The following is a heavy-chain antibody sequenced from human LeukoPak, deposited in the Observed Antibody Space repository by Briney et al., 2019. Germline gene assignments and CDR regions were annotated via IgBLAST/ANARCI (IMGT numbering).Heavy chain of an antibody. V-gene: IGHV3-33*01. J-gene: IGHJ6*03. CDR2: IWYDGSNK. CDR1: GFTFSSYG. CDR3: ARGRKAMYDFWSGYEGYMDV. Sequence: GGSLRLSCAASGFTFSSYGMHWVRQAPGKGLEWVAVIWYDGSNKYYADSVKGRFTISRGNSKNTLYLQMNSLRAEDTAVYYCARGRKAMYDFWSGYEGYMDVWGKGTTVTVSS. D-gene: IGHD3-3*01.